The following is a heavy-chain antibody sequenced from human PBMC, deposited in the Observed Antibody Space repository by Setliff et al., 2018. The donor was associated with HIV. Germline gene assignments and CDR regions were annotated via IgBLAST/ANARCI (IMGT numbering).Heavy chain of an antibody. V-gene: IGHV1-18*01. CDR3: AKAGRGTYYYFDY. Sequence: ASVKVSCKVFGYTYNRTGLIWVRQAPGQGPEWMGWISGSNGNTNSAQKLQDRRTMTADPSTSTAFMELRDLRSDDTAVYYCAKAGRGTYYYFDYWGQGSQVTVSS. J-gene: IGHJ4*02. D-gene: IGHD3-10*01. CDR1: GYTYNRTG. CDR2: ISGSNGNT.